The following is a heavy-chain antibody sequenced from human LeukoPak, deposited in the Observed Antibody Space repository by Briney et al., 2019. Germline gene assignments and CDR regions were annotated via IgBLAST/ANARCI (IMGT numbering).Heavy chain of an antibody. CDR3: AADDIVTLK. CDR1: GFTFTSSA. D-gene: IGHD5-12*01. J-gene: IGHJ4*02. V-gene: IGHV1-58*02. CDR2: IVVGSGNT. Sequence: SVKVSCKASGFTFTSSAMQWVRQARGQRLEWIGWIVVGSGNTNYAQKLQEIVTITRDMSTRTAYMELSSLRSEVTAVYYSAADDIVTLKWGQGTLVTVSS.